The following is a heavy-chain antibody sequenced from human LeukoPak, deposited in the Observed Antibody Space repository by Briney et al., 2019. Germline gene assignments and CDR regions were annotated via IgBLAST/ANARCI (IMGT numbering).Heavy chain of an antibody. J-gene: IGHJ4*02. CDR2: ISSSSSYI. CDR1: GFTFSNYD. CDR3: ARDSPYGTAGY. V-gene: IGHV3-21*01. D-gene: IGHD2-8*02. Sequence: GGSLRLSCAASGFTFSNYDINWVRQAPGKGLEWVSSISSSSSYIYYADSVKGRFTISRDNTKNSLYLQMNSLRAEDTAVYYCARDSPYGTAGYWGQGTLVTVSS.